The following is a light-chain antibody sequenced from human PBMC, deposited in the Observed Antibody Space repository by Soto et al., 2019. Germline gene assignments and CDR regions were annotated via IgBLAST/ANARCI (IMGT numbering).Light chain of an antibody. CDR2: ATS. V-gene: IGKV3-15*01. Sequence: EIAVTQSRATLSVSPGERATHACRASQSVGNNFAWYQQKPGQAPRLLIFATSTRATGVPARFSGSGSGTEFTLTISSLQSEDFAVYYCQQYGDWPLTFGGGAKVEIE. J-gene: IGKJ4*01. CDR3: QQYGDWPLT. CDR1: QSVGNN.